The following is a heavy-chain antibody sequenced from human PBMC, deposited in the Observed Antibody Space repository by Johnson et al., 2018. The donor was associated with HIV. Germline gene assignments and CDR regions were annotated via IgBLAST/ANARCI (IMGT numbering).Heavy chain of an antibody. D-gene: IGHD3-16*01. V-gene: IGHV3-20*04. Sequence: VQLVESGGGVVRPGGSLRLSCEASGFTFEDYGMSWVRQVPGKGLEWISGINWNGRSTGYADSVKGRFTISRDNAKNSLYLQMDSLRAEDTALYYCASQGGSPAFDIWGQGTVVTVSP. CDR3: ASQGGSPAFDI. CDR2: INWNGRST. CDR1: GFTFEDYG. J-gene: IGHJ3*02.